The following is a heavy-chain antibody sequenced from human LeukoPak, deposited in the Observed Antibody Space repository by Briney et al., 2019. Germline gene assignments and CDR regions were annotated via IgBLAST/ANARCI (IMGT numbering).Heavy chain of an antibody. D-gene: IGHD1-26*01. V-gene: IGHV3-23*01. J-gene: IGHJ4*02. CDR2: ISGSGGST. Sequence: GGSLRLSCAASGFTFSSYAMSWVRQAPGKGLEWVSAISGSGGSTYYADSVKGRFTISRDNSKNTPYLQMNSLRAKDTAVYYCAKDYSGSHHFDCWGQGTLVTVSS. CDR1: GFTFSSYA. CDR3: AKDYSGSHHFDC.